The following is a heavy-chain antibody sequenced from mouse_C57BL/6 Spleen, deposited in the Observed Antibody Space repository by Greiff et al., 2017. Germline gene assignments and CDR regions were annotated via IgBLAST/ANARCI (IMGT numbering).Heavy chain of an antibody. CDR1: GYSITSGYY. D-gene: IGHD2-1*01. CDR3: ARYYGNSYWYFDV. CDR2: ISYDGSN. Sequence: DVKLQESGPGLVKPSQSLSLTCSVTGYSITSGYYWNWIRQFPGNKLEWMGYISYDGSNNYNPSLKNRISITRDTSKNQFFLKLNSVTTEDTATYYCARYYGNSYWYFDVWGTGTTGTVSS. V-gene: IGHV3-6*01. J-gene: IGHJ1*03.